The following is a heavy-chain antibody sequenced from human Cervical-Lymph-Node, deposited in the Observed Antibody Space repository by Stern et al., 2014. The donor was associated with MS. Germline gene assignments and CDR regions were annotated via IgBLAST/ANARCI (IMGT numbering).Heavy chain of an antibody. V-gene: IGHV4-61*02. CDR3: ARALARWLENDYYSYYGMDV. J-gene: IGHJ6*02. D-gene: IGHD5-24*01. Sequence: QLQLQESGPGLVKPSQTLSLTCSVSGGSMRSGTYFWSWMRQPAGKELEWIGHIYTTGNTNYNPSLKSRFPISMYKPKRLFSLKLISGTAADTAVYYCARALARWLENDYYSYYGMDVWGPGTTVTVSS. CDR2: IYTTGNT. CDR1: GGSMRSGTYF.